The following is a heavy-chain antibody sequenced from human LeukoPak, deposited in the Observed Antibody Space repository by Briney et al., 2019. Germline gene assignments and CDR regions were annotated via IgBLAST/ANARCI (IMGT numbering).Heavy chain of an antibody. CDR3: ARVLRYCSGGNCYSGGLGYMDV. V-gene: IGHV3-9*01. CDR1: GFPFDDYD. J-gene: IGHJ6*03. Sequence: GGSLRLSCAASGFPFDDYDMNWVRHAPGKGLEWVSRLSWNSGNIDYADSVKGRFTISRENANNSLYLQMNSLTPEDTALYYCARVLRYCSGGNCYSGGLGYMDVWGKGTTVTISS. D-gene: IGHD2-15*01. CDR2: LSWNSGNI.